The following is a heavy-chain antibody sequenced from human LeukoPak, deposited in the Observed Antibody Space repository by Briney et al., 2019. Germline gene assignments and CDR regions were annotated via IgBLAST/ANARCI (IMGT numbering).Heavy chain of an antibody. J-gene: IGHJ6*02. CDR3: ARDRWMEAGNIWLHYGMDV. CDR2: MYYSGNT. V-gene: IGHV4-30-4*01. D-gene: IGHD5-12*01. Sequence: SQTLSLTCSVSGGSIRSDDSYWTWIRQSPGKGLEWIGYMYYSGNTYYNPSLKSRVTISEDRSKSQISLRLASLTAADTAVYYCARDRWMEAGNIWLHYGMDVWGQGITVTVSS. CDR1: GGSIRSDDSY.